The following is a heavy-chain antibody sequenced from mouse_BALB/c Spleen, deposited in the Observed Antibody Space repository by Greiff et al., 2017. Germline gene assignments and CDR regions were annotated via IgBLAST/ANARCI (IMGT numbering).Heavy chain of an antibody. CDR1: GYTFTEYI. J-gene: IGHJ2*01. Sequence: QVQLQQSGAGLVKPGASVKLSCKASGYTFTEYIIHWVKQRSGQGLEWIGWFYPGSGSIKYNEKFKDKATLTADKSSSTVYIELSRLTSEDSAVYFCARHEDWGYDAGYYFDYWGQGTTLTVSS. CDR2: FYPGSGSI. CDR3: ARHEDWGYDAGYYFDY. D-gene: IGHD2-2*01. V-gene: IGHV1-62-2*01.